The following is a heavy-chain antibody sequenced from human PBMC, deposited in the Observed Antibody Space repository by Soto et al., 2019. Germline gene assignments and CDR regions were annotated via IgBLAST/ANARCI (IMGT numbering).Heavy chain of an antibody. V-gene: IGHV3-48*03. CDR2: ISSSGSTA. CDR1: GFTFSRFE. Sequence: GGSLRRSCAASGFTFSRFELHWVRQAPGKGLEWISYISSSGSTAYYASSVEGRFTISRDNANNSVYLQMDSLRAEDTALYYCTRAVWFPYLSFYCGQGALVTVSS. J-gene: IGHJ4*02. CDR3: TRAVWFPYLSFY. D-gene: IGHD3-16*01.